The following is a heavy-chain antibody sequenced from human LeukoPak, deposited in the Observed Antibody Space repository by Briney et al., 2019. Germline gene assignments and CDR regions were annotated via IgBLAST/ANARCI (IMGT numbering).Heavy chain of an antibody. D-gene: IGHD2-2*01. CDR3: ARGDIVVVPAAITLDP. V-gene: IGHV1-8*01. J-gene: IGHJ5*02. CDR1: GYTFTSYD. CDR2: MNPDSGNT. Sequence: GASVKVSCKASGYTFTSYDINWVRQATGQGLEWMGWMNPDSGNTGYAQKFQGRVTMTRNISISTAYMELSSLRSEDTAVYYCARGDIVVVPAAITLDPWGQGTLVTVSS.